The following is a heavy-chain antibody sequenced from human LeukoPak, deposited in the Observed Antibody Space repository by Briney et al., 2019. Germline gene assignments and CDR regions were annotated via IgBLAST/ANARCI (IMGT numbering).Heavy chain of an antibody. Sequence: SVKVSCKASGGTFSSYAVSWVRQAPGQGLEWMGRIIPILGIANYAQKFQGRVTITADKSTSTAYMELSSLRSEYTAVYYCARGDGYKGADAFDIWGQGTMVAVAS. J-gene: IGHJ3*02. CDR2: IIPILGIA. V-gene: IGHV1-69*04. CDR1: GGTFSSYA. CDR3: ARGDGYKGADAFDI. D-gene: IGHD5-24*01.